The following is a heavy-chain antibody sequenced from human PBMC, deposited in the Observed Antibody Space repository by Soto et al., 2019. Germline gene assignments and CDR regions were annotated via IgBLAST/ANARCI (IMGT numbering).Heavy chain of an antibody. CDR3: PTETIAVAGPNLFDF. J-gene: IGHJ4*02. D-gene: IGHD6-13*01. Sequence: GGSLRLSCVGSGFNFGDYGMHWVRHTPGKGLEWVAVIGNDGAARFYGDSVKGRFSISRDNSRSTFYLQMNSLRPEDTAMYYCPTETIAVAGPNLFDFWGQGTQVTVSS. V-gene: IGHV3-30*03. CDR2: IGNDGAAR. CDR1: GFNFGDYG.